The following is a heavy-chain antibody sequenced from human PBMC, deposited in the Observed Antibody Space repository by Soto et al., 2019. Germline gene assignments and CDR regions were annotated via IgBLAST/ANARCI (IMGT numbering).Heavy chain of an antibody. CDR2: MNPNSGNT. CDR3: ARLVGGCSSTSCFYYYYYYMDV. V-gene: IGHV1-8*01. D-gene: IGHD2-2*01. Sequence: ASVKVSCKASGYTFTSYDINWVRQATGQGLEWMGWMNPNSGNTGYAQKFQGRVTMTRNTSISTAYMELSSLRSEDTAVYYCARLVGGCSSTSCFYYYYYYMDVWGKGTTVTVSS. CDR1: GYTFTSYD. J-gene: IGHJ6*03.